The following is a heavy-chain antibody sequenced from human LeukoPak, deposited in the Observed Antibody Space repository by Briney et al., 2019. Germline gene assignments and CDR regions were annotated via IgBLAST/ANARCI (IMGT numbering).Heavy chain of an antibody. CDR1: GGSFSGYY. CDR2: INHSGST. J-gene: IGHJ4*02. CDR3: ARVSAGGDFDY. Sequence: KPSETLSLTCAVYGGSFSGYYWSWIRQPPGKGLEWIGEINHSGSTDYNPSLKSRVTISVDTSKNQFSLKLSSVTAADTAVYYCARVSAGGDFDYWGQGTLVTVSS. D-gene: IGHD1-26*01. V-gene: IGHV4-34*01.